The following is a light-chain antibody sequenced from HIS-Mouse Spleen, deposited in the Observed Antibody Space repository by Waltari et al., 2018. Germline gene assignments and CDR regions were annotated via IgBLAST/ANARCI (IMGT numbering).Light chain of an antibody. Sequence: SYELTQPPSVSVSPGQTARITCSGDALPKTYAYWYQQKSGQAPVLVIYEDSKRPSGILERFLGCSSGTKATLTISGAQVEDEADYYCYSTDSSGNHRVFGGGTKLTVL. J-gene: IGLJ2*01. CDR1: ALPKTY. CDR3: YSTDSSGNHRV. CDR2: EDS. V-gene: IGLV3-10*01.